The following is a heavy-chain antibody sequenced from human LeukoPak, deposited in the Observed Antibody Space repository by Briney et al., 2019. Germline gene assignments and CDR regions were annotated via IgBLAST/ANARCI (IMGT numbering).Heavy chain of an antibody. V-gene: IGHV4-4*07. CDR3: AREGARDDFVVVPAALDF. CDR2: IRRTGST. D-gene: IGHD2-2*01. J-gene: IGHJ4*02. Sequence: SETLSLTCTVSSGSIGSYYWTWIRQPAGKGLEWIGRIRRTGSTNYNPSLTSRVIMSVDTSKNQFSLRLTSVTAADTAVYYCAREGARDDFVVVPAALDFWGLGTLVTVSS. CDR1: SGSIGSYY.